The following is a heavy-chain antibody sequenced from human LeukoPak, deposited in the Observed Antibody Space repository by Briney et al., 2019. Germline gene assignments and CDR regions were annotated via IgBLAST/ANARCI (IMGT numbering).Heavy chain of an antibody. CDR3: ARLTGSYSFDY. V-gene: IGHV3-66*02. CDR2: IYSGGST. CDR1: GFTVSSNY. Sequence: GGSLRLSCAASGFTVSSNYMSWVRQAPGKGLEWVSVIYSGGSTYYADSVKSRFTISRDNSKNTLYLQMNSLRAEDTAVYYCARLTGSYSFDYWGQGTLVTVSS. D-gene: IGHD1-26*01. J-gene: IGHJ4*02.